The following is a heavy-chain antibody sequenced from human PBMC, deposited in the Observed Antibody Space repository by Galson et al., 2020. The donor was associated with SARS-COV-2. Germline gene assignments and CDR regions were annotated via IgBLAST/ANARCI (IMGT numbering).Heavy chain of an antibody. D-gene: IGHD4-17*01. CDR1: GGSISSGGYY. CDR2: IYYSGST. V-gene: IGHV4-31*03. CDR3: ARGDGDYFF. Sequence: ASETLSLTCTVSGGSISSGGYYWSWIRQHPGKGLEWIGYIYYSGSTYYNPSLKSRVTISVETSKNQFSLKLSSVTAADTAVYYCARGDGDYFFWGQGTLVTVSS. J-gene: IGHJ4*02.